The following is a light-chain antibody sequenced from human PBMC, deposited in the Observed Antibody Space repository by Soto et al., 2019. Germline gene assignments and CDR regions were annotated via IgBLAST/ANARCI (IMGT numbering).Light chain of an antibody. CDR3: QQYSNLIT. Sequence: AIQITPSPSSLSASVGDSVTISCRASQGIGNALGWYQQKPGKPPKLLIYDASTLESGVPSRFSGSGSGTEFTLTISSLKPDEFATYYCQQYSNLITFGQGTRREIK. V-gene: IGKV1D-13*01. J-gene: IGKJ5*01. CDR2: DAS. CDR1: QGIGNA.